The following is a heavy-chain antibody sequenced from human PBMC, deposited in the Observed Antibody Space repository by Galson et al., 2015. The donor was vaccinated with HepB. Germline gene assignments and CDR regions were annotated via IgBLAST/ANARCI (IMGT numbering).Heavy chain of an antibody. CDR1: GFSFSSYW. Sequence: SLRLSCAASGFSFSSYWMSWVRQAPGKGLEWVANIKQDGSEKYYVDSVKGRFTISRDNAKNSLYLQMNSLRAEDTAVYYCAGVYSSGWSGAPSYYYFHYMDVWGKGTTVTVSS. D-gene: IGHD6-19*01. J-gene: IGHJ6*03. V-gene: IGHV3-7*03. CDR3: AGVYSSGWSGAPSYYYFHYMDV. CDR2: IKQDGSEK.